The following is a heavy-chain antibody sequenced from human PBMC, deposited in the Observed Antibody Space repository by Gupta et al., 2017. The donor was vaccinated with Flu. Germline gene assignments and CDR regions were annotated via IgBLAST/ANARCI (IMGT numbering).Heavy chain of an antibody. V-gene: IGHV1-2*02. D-gene: IGHD6-19*01. CDR1: GYTFNDYY. CDR3: AISFAVAGFDF. Sequence: QVHLVQSGAEVKKPGASVKVSCKASGYTFNDYYIQWVRQAPGQGLEWLGYIHPKTGGTNYAQKFQGRVTMTRDTSIRTAYIELNILRSDDTAVYYCAISFAVAGFDFWGQGTLVTVSS. J-gene: IGHJ4*02. CDR2: IHPKTGGT.